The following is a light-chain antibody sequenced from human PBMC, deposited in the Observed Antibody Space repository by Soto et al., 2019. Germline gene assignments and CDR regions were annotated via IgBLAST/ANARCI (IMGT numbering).Light chain of an antibody. CDR1: PSVSSN. J-gene: IGKJ4*01. Sequence: EIVMTQSPATLSVSPGERATLSCRASPSVSSNLAWYQQKPGQAPRLLIYGVATRATGIPARFSGSGSRTEFTLTISSLQSEDFAVYYCQQYNNWPLTFGGGTKVEIK. V-gene: IGKV3-15*01. CDR2: GVA. CDR3: QQYNNWPLT.